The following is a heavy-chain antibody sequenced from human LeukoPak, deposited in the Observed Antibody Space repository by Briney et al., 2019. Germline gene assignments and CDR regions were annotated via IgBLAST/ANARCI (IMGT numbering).Heavy chain of an antibody. J-gene: IGHJ4*02. CDR2: MNPNSGNT. Sequence: ASVKVSCKASGGTFSSYAINWVRQATGQGLEWMGWMNPNSGNTGYAQKFQGRVTMTRNTSISTAYMELSSLRSEDTAVYYCARGRYYYDSSGYSVDYWGQGTLVTVSS. CDR3: ARGRYYYDSSGYSVDY. CDR1: GGTFSSYA. V-gene: IGHV1-8*02. D-gene: IGHD3-22*01.